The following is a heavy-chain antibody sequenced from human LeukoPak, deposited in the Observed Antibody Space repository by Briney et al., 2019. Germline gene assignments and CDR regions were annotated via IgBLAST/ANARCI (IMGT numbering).Heavy chain of an antibody. CDR2: IYTSGST. D-gene: IGHD2-2*01. J-gene: IGHJ1*01. CDR3: ARQVHCSSTSCDPGYFQH. CDR1: GGSISSSSYY. Sequence: PSQTLSLTCTVPGGSISSSSYYWSWIRQPAGKGLEWIGRIYTSGSTNYNPSLKSRVTISVDTSKNQFSLKLSSVTAADTAVYYCARQVHCSSTSCDPGYFQHWGQGTLVTVSS. V-gene: IGHV4-61*02.